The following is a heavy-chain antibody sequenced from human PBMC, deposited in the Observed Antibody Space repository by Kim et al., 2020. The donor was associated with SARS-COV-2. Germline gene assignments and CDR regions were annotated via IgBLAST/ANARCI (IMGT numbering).Heavy chain of an antibody. V-gene: IGHV3-15*01. D-gene: IGHD2-21*01. CDR1: GFTFTNAW. J-gene: IGHJ4*02. CDR3: TTLSLIGSEHFDY. CDR2: VRSKADGGTT. Sequence: GGSLRLSCAASGFTFTNAWMSWVRQAPGKGLEWVGHVRSKADGGTTEYAAPVKGRFTISRDDSTNTLSLQMNSLKAEDTAVYYCTTLSLIGSEHFDYWGQGTLVTVSS.